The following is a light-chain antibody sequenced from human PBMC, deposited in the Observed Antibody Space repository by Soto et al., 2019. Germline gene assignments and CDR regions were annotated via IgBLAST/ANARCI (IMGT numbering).Light chain of an antibody. CDR2: DAS. CDR3: QQRSNWPPWT. V-gene: IGKV3-11*01. CDR1: QSVSTY. Sequence: EIVLTHSPATLSLSPCERATLSCSASQSVSTYLAWFQQKRGQAPRLLIYDASSRAPGIPDRFSGSGSGTDFTLTISSLEPEDFAVYYCQQRSNWPPWTFGQGTKVDIK. J-gene: IGKJ1*01.